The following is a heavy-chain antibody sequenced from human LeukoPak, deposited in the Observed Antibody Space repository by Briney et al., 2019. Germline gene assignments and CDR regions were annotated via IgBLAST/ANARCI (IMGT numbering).Heavy chain of an antibody. CDR3: ARGHSSSWYLMRDNWFDP. Sequence: SVKVSCKASGGTFSSYAISWVRQAPGQGLEWMGGIIPIFGTANYAQKFQGRVTITADESTSTAYMELSSLRSEDTAVFYCARGHSSSWYLMRDNWFDPWGQGTLVTVSS. V-gene: IGHV1-69*13. CDR1: GGTFSSYA. D-gene: IGHD6-13*01. CDR2: IIPIFGTA. J-gene: IGHJ5*02.